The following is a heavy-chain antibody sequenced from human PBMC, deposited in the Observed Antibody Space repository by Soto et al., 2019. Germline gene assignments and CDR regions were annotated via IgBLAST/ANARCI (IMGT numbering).Heavy chain of an antibody. CDR3: ARGQWVPPGGGGTKPLDI. Sequence: QVQLVQSGAEVEKPGASVKISCKASGYSFTSQYVHWVRQAPGQGLEWMGIINPNGGSTTYAQKFQGRAPMARDTATGQVPMGPSSLTSEDTAVYYCARGQWVPPGGGGTKPLDIWGQGTMVTVAS. D-gene: IGHD6-19*01. V-gene: IGHV1-46*03. CDR2: INPNGGST. CDR1: GYSFTSQY. J-gene: IGHJ3*02.